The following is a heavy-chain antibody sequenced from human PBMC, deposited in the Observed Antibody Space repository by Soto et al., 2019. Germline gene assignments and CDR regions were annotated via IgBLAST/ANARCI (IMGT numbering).Heavy chain of an antibody. CDR3: ARDIMVRGVIIRPDWYFDL. CDR1: GYTFTGYY. J-gene: IGHJ2*01. CDR2: INPNSGGT. V-gene: IGHV1-2*03. Sequence: AASVKVSCKASGYTFTGYYMHWVLQAPGQGLEWMGWINPNSGGTNYAQKFQGRVTMTRDTSISTAYMELSRLRSDDTAVYYCARDIMVRGVIIRPDWYFDLWGRGTLVTVSS. D-gene: IGHD3-10*01.